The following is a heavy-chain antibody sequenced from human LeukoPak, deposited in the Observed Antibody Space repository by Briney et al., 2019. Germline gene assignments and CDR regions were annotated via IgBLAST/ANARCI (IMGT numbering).Heavy chain of an antibody. CDR2: IVVGSGNT. CDR1: GFTFTSSA. J-gene: IGHJ5*02. Sequence: SVKVSCKASGFTFTSSAMQWVRQARGQRLEWIGWIVVGSGNTNYAQKFQERVTITRDMSTSTAYMELSSLRSEDTAVYYCAPGVYDYVWGSYRPIRFDPWGQGTLVTVSS. V-gene: IGHV1-58*02. CDR3: APGVYDYVWGSYRPIRFDP. D-gene: IGHD3-16*02.